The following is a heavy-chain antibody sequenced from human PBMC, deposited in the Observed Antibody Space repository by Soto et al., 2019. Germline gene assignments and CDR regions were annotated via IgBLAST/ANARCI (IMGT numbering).Heavy chain of an antibody. J-gene: IGHJ4*02. CDR3: ARGREIFGAVTPFEY. CDR2: INHTGST. CDR1: RAPFSGYY. Sequence: KPSETLSLTCALYRAPFSGYYSTWIRHPPGKGLEWIGEINHTGSTKYNPSLKSRVTISLDTSKNQFSLSLRSVTAADTAVYYCARGREIFGAVTPFEYWGQGTQVTVS. V-gene: IGHV4-34*01. D-gene: IGHD3-3*01.